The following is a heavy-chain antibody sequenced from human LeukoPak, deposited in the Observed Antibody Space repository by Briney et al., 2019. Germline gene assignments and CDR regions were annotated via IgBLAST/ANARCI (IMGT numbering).Heavy chain of an antibody. Sequence: PGRSLRLSCSASGVTFDDYAMHCVRHAPGKGLEWFSGISWNSGNISYADSVKGRFTISRDNAKNSLYLQMNSLRAEDTALYYCAKDKRYSGSYYDYWGQGTLVTVSS. CDR2: ISWNSGNI. CDR3: AKDKRYSGSYYDY. V-gene: IGHV3-9*01. D-gene: IGHD1-26*01. J-gene: IGHJ4*02. CDR1: GVTFDDYA.